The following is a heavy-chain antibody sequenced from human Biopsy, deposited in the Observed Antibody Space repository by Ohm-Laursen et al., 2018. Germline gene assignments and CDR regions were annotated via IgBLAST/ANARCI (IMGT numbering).Heavy chain of an antibody. CDR1: GYTFNAFS. Sequence: GSSVKVSCKPSGYTFNAFSVHWLRQAPGQGLEWMGWINPKSGDTDYPQNFQGRVSMTRDTSISTAYMDLSRLRSDDTAVYYCARGRRHCSGTCSRWYFDLWGRGTLVTVSS. CDR2: INPKSGDT. D-gene: IGHD2-2*01. V-gene: IGHV1-2*02. J-gene: IGHJ2*01. CDR3: ARGRRHCSGTCSRWYFDL.